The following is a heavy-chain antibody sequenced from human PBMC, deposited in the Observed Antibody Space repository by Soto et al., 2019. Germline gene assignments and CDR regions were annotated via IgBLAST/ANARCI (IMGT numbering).Heavy chain of an antibody. J-gene: IGHJ6*02. D-gene: IGHD3-16*01. CDR2: IIPIFGTA. V-gene: IGHV1-69*12. Sequence: QVQLVQSGAEVKKPGSSVKVSCKASGGTFSSYAISWVRQAPGQGLEWMGGIIPIFGTADYAQKFQGRVTITADDLPSTAYMELSSLRSEDTAVYYCARHLGGNHYYYGMDVWGQGTTVTVSS. CDR1: GGTFSSYA. CDR3: ARHLGGNHYYYGMDV.